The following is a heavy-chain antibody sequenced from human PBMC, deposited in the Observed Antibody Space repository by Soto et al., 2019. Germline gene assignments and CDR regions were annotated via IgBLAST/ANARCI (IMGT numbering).Heavy chain of an antibody. D-gene: IGHD5-12*01. CDR2: IYHSGTT. V-gene: IGHV4-4*02. J-gene: IGHJ4*02. CDR3: AVPGSGAFDY. Sequence: QVQLQESGPGLVKPSGTLSLTCAVSGDSFSSNTWWTWVRQPPGKGLEWIGEIYHSGTTNYNPSLKGRVTRSADRSKNLFSLTLTSLIAADTAVYYCAVPGSGAFDYWGQENLVTVSS. CDR1: GDSFSSNTW.